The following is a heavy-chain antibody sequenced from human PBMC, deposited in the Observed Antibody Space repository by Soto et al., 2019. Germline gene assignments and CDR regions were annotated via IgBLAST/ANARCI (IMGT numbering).Heavy chain of an antibody. V-gene: IGHV4-34*01. CDR2: INHSGST. CDR1: GGYFSGYY. CDR3: ARAEYCTNGVCSLLRKGYFQH. Sequence: LSLTCAVYGGYFSGYYWSWIRQPPGKGLEWIGEINHSGSTNYNPSLKSRVTISVDTSKNQFSLKLSSVTAADTAVYYCARAEYCTNGVCSLLRKGYFQHWGQGTLVTVSS. D-gene: IGHD2-8*01. J-gene: IGHJ1*01.